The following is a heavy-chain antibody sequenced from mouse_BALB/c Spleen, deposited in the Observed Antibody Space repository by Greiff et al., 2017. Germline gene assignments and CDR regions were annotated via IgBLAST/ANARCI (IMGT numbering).Heavy chain of an antibody. CDR1: GFTFSSFG. CDR3: ARGFDGYPYAMDY. D-gene: IGHD2-3*01. J-gene: IGHJ4*01. V-gene: IGHV5-17*02. Sequence: EVQLVESGGGLVQPGGSRKLSCAASGFTFSSFGMHWVRQAPEKGLEWVAYISSGSSTIYYADTVKGRFTISRDNPKNTLFLQMTSLRSEDTAMYYCARGFDGYPYAMDYWGQGTSVTVSS. CDR2: ISSGSSTI.